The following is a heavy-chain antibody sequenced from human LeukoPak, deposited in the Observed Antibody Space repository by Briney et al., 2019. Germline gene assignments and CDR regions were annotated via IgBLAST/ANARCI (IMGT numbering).Heavy chain of an antibody. CDR3: ARARGYDSSGYYAYYFDY. CDR2: INAGNGNT. V-gene: IGHV1-3*01. J-gene: IGHJ4*02. D-gene: IGHD3-22*01. CDR1: GYTFTSYG. Sequence: ASVKVSCKASGYTFTSYGISWVRQAPGQRLEWMGWINAGNGNTKYSQKFQGRVTITRDTSASTAYMELSSLRSEDTAVYYCARARGYDSSGYYAYYFDYWGQGTLVTVSS.